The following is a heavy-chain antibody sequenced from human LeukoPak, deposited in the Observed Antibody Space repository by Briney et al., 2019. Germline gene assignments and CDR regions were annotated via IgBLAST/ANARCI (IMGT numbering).Heavy chain of an antibody. J-gene: IGHJ4*02. CDR1: GYTFPSYF. CDR3: ARTAARRFDY. Sequence: GASVNVSCKASGYTFPSYFMHWVRQAPGQGLEWMGIINPTGGSTTYAQKFQGRVTMTRDTSTSTVYMELSSLRSDDTAVYYCARTAARRFDYWGQGTLVTVSS. D-gene: IGHD6-6*01. CDR2: INPTGGST. V-gene: IGHV1-46*01.